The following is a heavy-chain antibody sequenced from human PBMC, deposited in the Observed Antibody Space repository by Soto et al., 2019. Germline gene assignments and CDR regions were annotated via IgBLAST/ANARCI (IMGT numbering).Heavy chain of an antibody. Sequence: PGGSLRLSCVGSGFIFSNSAMHWVRQTPGKGLEWVAFMSYDGSDTFYADSVKGRFTISRDNSKNTVYLELNNLSAEDTAVYHCAKNQGVELVPLATVDWFDPWGQGSVVTVSS. J-gene: IGHJ5*02. CDR2: MSYDGSDT. D-gene: IGHD1-26*01. V-gene: IGHV3-30*07. CDR3: AKNQGVELVPLATVDWFDP. CDR1: GFIFSNSA.